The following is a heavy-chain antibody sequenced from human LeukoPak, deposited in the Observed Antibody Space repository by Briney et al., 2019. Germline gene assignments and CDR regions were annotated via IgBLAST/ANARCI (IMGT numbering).Heavy chain of an antibody. CDR3: ARSRTNWNEQDLDY. D-gene: IGHD1-1*01. CDR1: GYTFSGHY. V-gene: IGHV1-2*02. CDR2: VNPNTSNT. J-gene: IGHJ4*02. Sequence: APVKVSCKTSGYTFSGHYMHWVRQAPGQGLEWMGWVNPNTSNTNYKQKFQGRVTMTRATSISTAYMELSRLTSDDTAVYYCARSRTNWNEQDLDYWGQGTLVTVSS.